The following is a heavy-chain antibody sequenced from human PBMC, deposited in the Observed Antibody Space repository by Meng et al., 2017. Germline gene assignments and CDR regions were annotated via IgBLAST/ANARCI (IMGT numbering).Heavy chain of an antibody. V-gene: IGHV1-18*01. J-gene: IGHJ4*02. CDR3: ARGNYGEYLYYFDY. D-gene: IGHD4-17*01. CDR2: ISAYNGNT. CDR1: GSTFTIYG. Sequence: QVQLGQLEAEVKRPGASVKVSSKSSGSTFTIYGICWVRQAPGQGLEWMGWISAYNGNTNYAQKLQGRVTMTTDTSTSTAYMELRSLRSDDTAVYYCARGNYGEYLYYFDYWGQGTLVTVSS.